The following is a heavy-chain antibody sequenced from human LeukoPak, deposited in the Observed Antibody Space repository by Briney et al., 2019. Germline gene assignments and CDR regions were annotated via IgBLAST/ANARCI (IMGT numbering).Heavy chain of an antibody. CDR2: ISGSGGST. D-gene: IGHD3-22*01. CDR1: GFTFSSYA. CDR3: AKDRLQYYYDSSGYYPDAFDI. V-gene: IGHV3-23*01. J-gene: IGHJ3*02. Sequence: GGSLRLSCAASGFTFSSYAMSWVRQAPGKGLEWVSAISGSGGSTYYADSVKGRFTISRDNSKNTLYLQMNSLRAEDTAVYYCAKDRLQYYYDSSGYYPDAFDIWGQGTMVTVSS.